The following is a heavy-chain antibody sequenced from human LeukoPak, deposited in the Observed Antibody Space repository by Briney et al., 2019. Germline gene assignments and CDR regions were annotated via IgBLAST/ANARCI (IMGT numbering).Heavy chain of an antibody. V-gene: IGHV3-21*06. D-gene: IGHD3-10*01. CDR2: ISSSNTYI. CDR1: GFTFSSYT. Sequence: GGSLRLSCAASGFTFSSYTMNWVRQAPGKGLEWVSSISSSNTYIYYADSVKGRFTISRDNAKNSLYLQMNSLRAEDTAVYYCARGGRPDYWGQGTLVTVSS. CDR3: ARGGRPDY. J-gene: IGHJ4*02.